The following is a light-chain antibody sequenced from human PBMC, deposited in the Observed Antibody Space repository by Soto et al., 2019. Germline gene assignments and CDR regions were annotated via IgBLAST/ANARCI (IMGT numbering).Light chain of an antibody. CDR2: DVN. J-gene: IGLJ1*01. Sequence: QSALTQPRSVSGSPGQSVTVSCSGTSSDVGGYNYVTWYQQHPGKAPKLLISDVNKRPSGVPDRFSGSKSGNTAFLTISGLQAEDEADYFCCSFAGRIFVFGTGTKVTVL. V-gene: IGLV2-11*01. CDR3: CSFAGRIFV. CDR1: SSDVGGYNY.